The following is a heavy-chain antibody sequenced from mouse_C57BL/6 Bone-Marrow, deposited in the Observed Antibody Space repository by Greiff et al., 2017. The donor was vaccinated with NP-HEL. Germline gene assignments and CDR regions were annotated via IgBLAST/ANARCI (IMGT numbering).Heavy chain of an antibody. Sequence: EVKLMESGGGLVKPGGSLKLSCAASGFTFSSYAMSWVRQTPEKRLEWVATISDGGSYTYYPDNVKGRFTISRDNAKNNLYLQMSHLKSEDTAMYYCARVPYDGYPLHYFDYWGQGTTLTVSS. D-gene: IGHD2-3*01. CDR3: ARVPYDGYPLHYFDY. CDR2: ISDGGSYT. CDR1: GFTFSSYA. V-gene: IGHV5-4*03. J-gene: IGHJ2*01.